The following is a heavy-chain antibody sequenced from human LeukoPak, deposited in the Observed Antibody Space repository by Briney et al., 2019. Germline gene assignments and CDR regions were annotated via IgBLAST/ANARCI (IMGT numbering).Heavy chain of an antibody. J-gene: IGHJ4*02. Sequence: SVKVSCKASGGTFSSYAISWVRQAPGQGLEWMGRIIPILGIANYAQKFQGRVTITADKSTSTAYMELSSLRSEDTAVYYCARSGGPYYFDYWGQGTLVTVSS. CDR1: GGTFSSYA. CDR3: ARSGGPYYFDY. V-gene: IGHV1-69*04. D-gene: IGHD5-12*01. CDR2: IIPILGIA.